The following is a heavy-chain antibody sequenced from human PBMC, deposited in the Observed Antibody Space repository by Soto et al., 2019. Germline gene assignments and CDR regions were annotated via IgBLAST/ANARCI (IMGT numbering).Heavy chain of an antibody. CDR1: GYNFAGYW. V-gene: IGHV5-51*01. Sequence: GESLKISCKGSGYNFAGYWIAWVRQMPGKGLELMGIIHPSDSDTRYRPSFQGQVTISADKSISSAYLQWSSLRASDTAMYYCARGGVSTRTFDYWGQGTPVTVYS. J-gene: IGHJ4*02. CDR3: ARGGVSTRTFDY. D-gene: IGHD3-3*01. CDR2: IHPSDSDT.